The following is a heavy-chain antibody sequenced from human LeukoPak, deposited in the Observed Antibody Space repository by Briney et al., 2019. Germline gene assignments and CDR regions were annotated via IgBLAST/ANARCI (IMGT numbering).Heavy chain of an antibody. CDR1: GFTFSSYA. CDR3: AREAYCGGDCYPYRYYFDY. Sequence: GGSLRLSCAASGFTFSSYAMHWVRQAPGKGLEWVAVISYDGSNKYYADSVKGRFTISRDNSKNTLYLQMNSLRAEDTAVYYCAREAYCGGDCYPYRYYFDYWGQGTLVTVSS. D-gene: IGHD2-21*02. V-gene: IGHV3-30-3*01. CDR2: ISYDGSNK. J-gene: IGHJ4*02.